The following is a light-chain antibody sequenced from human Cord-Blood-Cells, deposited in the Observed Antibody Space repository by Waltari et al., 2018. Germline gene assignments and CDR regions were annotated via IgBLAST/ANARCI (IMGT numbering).Light chain of an antibody. Sequence: DIQMTQAPSPASAAVGDRVTITCRASQGMSSWLAWYQQQPGKAPKLVIYAASSLQTGVQSRFSGSGSWTDFTHTIGSLQPEDFATYSCQQANSFRLTFGGGTKVEIQ. CDR1: QGMSSW. CDR2: AAS. V-gene: IGKV1D-12*01. J-gene: IGKJ4*01. CDR3: QQANSFRLT.